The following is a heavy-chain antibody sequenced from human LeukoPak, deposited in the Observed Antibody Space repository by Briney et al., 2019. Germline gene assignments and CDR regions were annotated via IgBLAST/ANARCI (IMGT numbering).Heavy chain of an antibody. V-gene: IGHV1-69*04. D-gene: IGHD2-2*01. J-gene: IGHJ4*02. CDR2: IIPILGIA. Sequence: ASVKVSCRASGYTLTNYDVSWVRQAPGQGLEWMGRIIPILGIANYAQKFQGRVTITADKSTSTAYMELSSLRSEDTAVYYCATDCSSTSCMGYWGQGTLVTVSS. CDR1: GYTLTNYD. CDR3: ATDCSSTSCMGY.